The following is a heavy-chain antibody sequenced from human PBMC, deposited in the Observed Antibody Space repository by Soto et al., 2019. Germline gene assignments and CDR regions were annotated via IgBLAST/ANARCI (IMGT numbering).Heavy chain of an antibody. D-gene: IGHD5-12*01. CDR3: AAWGVVTIRSVDP. Sequence: GGSLRLSCAASGFTFSDYYMSWIRQAPGKGLEWVSYISSSGSTIYYADSVKGRFTISRDNAKNSLYLQMNSLRAEDTAAYYWAAWGVVTIRSVDPWGHGTIVKISS. J-gene: IGHJ5*02. V-gene: IGHV3-11*01. CDR2: ISSSGSTI. CDR1: GFTFSDYY.